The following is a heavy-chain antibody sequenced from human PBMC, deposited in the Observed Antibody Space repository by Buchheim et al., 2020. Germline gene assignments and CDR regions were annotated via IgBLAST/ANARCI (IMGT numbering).Heavy chain of an antibody. CDR3: ARGWDCDYIWGSYRYTRFDY. CDR2: ISSSSSYI. V-gene: IGHV3-21*01. Sequence: EVQLVESGGGLVKPGGSLRLSCAASGFTFSSYSMNWVRQAPGKGLEWVSSISSSSSYIYYADSVKGRFTISRDNAKTSLYLQMNSLRAEDTAVYYCARGWDCDYIWGSYRYTRFDYWGQGTL. D-gene: IGHD3-16*02. CDR1: GFTFSSYS. J-gene: IGHJ4*02.